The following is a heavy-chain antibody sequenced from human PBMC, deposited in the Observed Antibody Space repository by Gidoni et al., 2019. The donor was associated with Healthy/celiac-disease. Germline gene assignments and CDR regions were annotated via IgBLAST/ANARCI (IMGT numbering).Heavy chain of an antibody. Sequence: EVQLVESGGGLVQPGASLRLSCAASGFTFSSYSMNWVRQAPGKGLEWVSYISSSSSTIYYADSVKGRFTISRDNAKNSLYLQMNSLRAEDTAVYYCARDGITIFGVADAFDIWGQGTMVTVSS. J-gene: IGHJ3*02. CDR3: ARDGITIFGVADAFDI. CDR1: GFTFSSYS. CDR2: ISSSSSTI. D-gene: IGHD3-3*01. V-gene: IGHV3-48*01.